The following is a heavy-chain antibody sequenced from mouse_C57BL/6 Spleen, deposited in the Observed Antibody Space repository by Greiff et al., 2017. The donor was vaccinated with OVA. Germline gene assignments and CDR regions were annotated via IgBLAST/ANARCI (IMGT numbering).Heavy chain of an antibody. CDR3: ARRVDVGDAMDY. CDR2: ISSGSSTI. Sequence: EVNVVESGGGLVKPGGSLKLSCAASGFTFSDYGMHWVRQAPEKGLEWVAYISSGSSTIYYADTVKGRFTISRDNAKNTLYLQMTSLRSEDTAMYYCARRVDVGDAMDYWGQGTSVTVSS. CDR1: GFTFSDYG. V-gene: IGHV5-17*01. J-gene: IGHJ4*01.